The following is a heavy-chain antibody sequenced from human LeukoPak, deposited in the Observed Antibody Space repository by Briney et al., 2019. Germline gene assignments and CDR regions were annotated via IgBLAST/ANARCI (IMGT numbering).Heavy chain of an antibody. CDR3: ARGGLLFIVAIDTCDY. D-gene: IGHD5-12*01. Sequence: GASVTVSCMASRYTLTGYCLHWVRQAPGQGLEWMGWINPNNGGTNYAQKLQGRVTMTSDTTISTAYMELKRLGSADNDVYNGARGGLLFIVAIDTCDYWGQGTMVTVSS. CDR2: INPNNGGT. V-gene: IGHV1-2*02. CDR1: RYTLTGYC. J-gene: IGHJ4*02.